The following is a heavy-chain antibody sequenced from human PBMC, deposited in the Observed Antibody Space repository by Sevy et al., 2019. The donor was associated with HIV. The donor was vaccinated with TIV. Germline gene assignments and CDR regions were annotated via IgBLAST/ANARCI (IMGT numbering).Heavy chain of an antibody. CDR1: GSSFSNYG. CDR2: TSGSGGST. CDR3: AKDGESYVWGSHYDY. D-gene: IGHD3-16*01. V-gene: IGHV3-23*01. J-gene: IGHJ4*02. Sequence: GESLKISCEASGSSFSNYGMNWVRQAPGKGLEWVSGTSGSGGSTYYADSVKGRFTISRDNSKNTLYLQMNSLRAEDTAVYSCAKDGESYVWGSHYDYWGQGTLVTVSS.